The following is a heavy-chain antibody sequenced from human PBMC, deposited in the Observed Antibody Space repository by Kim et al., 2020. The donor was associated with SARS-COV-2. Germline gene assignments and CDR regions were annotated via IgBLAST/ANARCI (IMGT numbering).Heavy chain of an antibody. D-gene: IGHD4-17*01. CDR1: GFTVSSNY. CDR3: ARVAVTTDTIYGMDV. CDR2: IYSGGST. Sequence: GGSLRLSCAASGFTVSSNYMSWVRQAPGKGLEWVSVIYSGGSTYYADSVKGRFTISRHNSKNTLYLQMNSLRAEDTAVYYCARVAVTTDTIYGMDVWGQGTTVTVSS. J-gene: IGHJ6*02. V-gene: IGHV3-53*04.